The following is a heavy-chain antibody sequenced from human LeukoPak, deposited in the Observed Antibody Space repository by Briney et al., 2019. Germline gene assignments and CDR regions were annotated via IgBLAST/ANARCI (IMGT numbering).Heavy chain of an antibody. D-gene: IGHD4-17*01. CDR2: INSDGSST. V-gene: IGHV3-74*01. J-gene: IGHJ4*02. Sequence: GGSLRLSCAASGFTFSSYWMHWVRQAPGKGLVWVSRINSDGSSTSYADSVKGRFTISRDNAKNTLYLQMNSLRAEDTAVYYCARANGDYDFDYWGQGTLVTVSS. CDR1: GFTFSSYW. CDR3: ARANGDYDFDY.